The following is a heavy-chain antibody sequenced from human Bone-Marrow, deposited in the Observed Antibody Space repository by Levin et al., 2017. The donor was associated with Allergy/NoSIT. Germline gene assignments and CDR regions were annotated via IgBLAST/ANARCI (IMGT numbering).Heavy chain of an antibody. V-gene: IGHV1-2*06. CDR3: ARDIVVVPAAHYYYYYMDV. Sequence: ASVKVSCKASGYTFTGYYMHWVRQAPGQGLEWMGRINPNSGGTNYAQKFQGRVTMTRDTSISTAYMELSRLRSDDTAVYYCARDIVVVPAAHYYYYYMDVWGKGTTVTVSS. CDR2: INPNSGGT. J-gene: IGHJ6*03. CDR1: GYTFTGYY. D-gene: IGHD2-2*01.